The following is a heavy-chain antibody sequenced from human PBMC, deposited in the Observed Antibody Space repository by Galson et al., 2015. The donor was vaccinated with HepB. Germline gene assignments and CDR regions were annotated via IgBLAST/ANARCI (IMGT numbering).Heavy chain of an antibody. V-gene: IGHV3-21*01. CDR1: GFTFSSYS. CDR2: ISSSSSYI. J-gene: IGHJ5*02. D-gene: IGHD6-19*01. CDR3: AREGGSSGWLKLWFDP. Sequence: SLRLSCAASGFTFSSYSMNWVRQAPGKGLEWVSSISSSSSYIYYADSVKGRFTISRDNAKNSLYLQMNSLRAEDTAVYYCAREGGSSGWLKLWFDPWGQGTLVTVSS.